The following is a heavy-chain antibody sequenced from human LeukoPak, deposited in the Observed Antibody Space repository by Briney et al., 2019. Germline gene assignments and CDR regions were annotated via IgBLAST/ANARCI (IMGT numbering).Heavy chain of an antibody. Sequence: PSETLSLTCTVSGGSLSSSSYYWGWIRQPPGKGLEWIGSIYYSGGTYYNPSLKSRVTISVDTSKNQFSLKLSSVTAADTAVYYCARDGGSSWYGEYNWFDPWGQGTLVTVSS. CDR1: GGSLSSSSYY. V-gene: IGHV4-39*07. CDR2: IYYSGGT. CDR3: ARDGGSSWYGEYNWFDP. D-gene: IGHD6-13*01. J-gene: IGHJ5*02.